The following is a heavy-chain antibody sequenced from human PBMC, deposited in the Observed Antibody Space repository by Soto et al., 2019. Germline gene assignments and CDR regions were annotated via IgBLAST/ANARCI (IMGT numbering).Heavy chain of an antibody. CDR1: GGSFSGYY. V-gene: IGHV4-34*01. D-gene: IGHD6-19*01. CDR3: ARGLRIAVAGIPRTGINDY. Sequence: SETLSLTCAVYGGSFSGYYWSWIRQPPGKGLEWIGEINHSGSTNYNPSLKSRVTISVDTSKNQFSLKLSSVTAADTAVYYCARGLRIAVAGIPRTGINDYWGQGTLVTVPQ. CDR2: INHSGST. J-gene: IGHJ4*02.